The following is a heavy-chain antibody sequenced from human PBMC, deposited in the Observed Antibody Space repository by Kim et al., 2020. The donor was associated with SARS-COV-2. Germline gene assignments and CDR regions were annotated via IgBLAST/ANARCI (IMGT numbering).Heavy chain of an antibody. CDR2: ISSSSSTI. D-gene: IGHD3-16*01. V-gene: IGHV3-48*02. J-gene: IGHJ6*02. CDR3: ARALGRRFSYGMDV. Sequence: GSLRLSCAASGFTFSSYSMSWVRQAPGKGLEWVSYISSSSSTIYYADSVKGRFTISRDNAKNSLYLQMNSLRDEDTAVYYCARALGRRFSYGMDVWGQGTTVTVSS. CDR1: GFTFSSYS.